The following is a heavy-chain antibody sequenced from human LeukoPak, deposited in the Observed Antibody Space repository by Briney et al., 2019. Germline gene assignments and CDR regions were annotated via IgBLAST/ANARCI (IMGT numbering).Heavy chain of an antibody. CDR2: IYYSGST. CDR1: GGSISSSSYY. Sequence: SETLSLTXTVSGGSISSSSYYWGWISQPPGKGLEWIGSIYYSGSTYYNPSLKSRVTISVDTSKNQFSLKLSSVTAADTAVYYCARTTTADYWGQGTLVTVSS. D-gene: IGHD4-11*01. CDR3: ARTTTADY. V-gene: IGHV4-39*01. J-gene: IGHJ4*02.